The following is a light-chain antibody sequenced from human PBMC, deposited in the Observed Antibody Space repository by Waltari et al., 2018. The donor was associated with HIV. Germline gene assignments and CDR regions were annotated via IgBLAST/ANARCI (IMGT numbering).Light chain of an antibody. V-gene: IGLV7-46*01. CDR2: DTS. Sequence: QAVVTQEPSLTVSPGGTATLTCAPRPGAVTSGHCPYWFQRRPGQAPKTLLYDTSNKHSWTPARFSGSLLGDKAALTLTGAQFEDEADYFCLLSFNGVVVFGGGTSLTVL. J-gene: IGLJ2*01. CDR1: PGAVTSGHC. CDR3: LLSFNGVVV.